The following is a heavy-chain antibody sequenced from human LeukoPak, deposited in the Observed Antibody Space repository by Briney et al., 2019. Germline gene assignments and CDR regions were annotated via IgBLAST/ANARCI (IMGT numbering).Heavy chain of an antibody. J-gene: IGHJ4*02. CDR2: INPNSGGT. Sequence: GASVKVSCKASGYTFTGYYMHWVRQAPRQGLEWMGWINPNSGGTNYAQKFQGRVTMTRDTSISTAYMELSRLRSDDTAVYYCARVWYYYNSSGYYDYWGQGTLVTVSS. CDR3: ARVWYYYNSSGYYDY. V-gene: IGHV1-2*02. CDR1: GYTFTGYY. D-gene: IGHD3-22*01.